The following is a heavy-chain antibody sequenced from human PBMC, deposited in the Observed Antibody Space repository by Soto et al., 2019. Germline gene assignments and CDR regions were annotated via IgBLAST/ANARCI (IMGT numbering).Heavy chain of an antibody. V-gene: IGHV1-18*01. J-gene: IGHJ4*02. CDR2: ISAHNGNT. CDR3: ARGRYGDY. CDR1: GYTFTSYG. Sequence: QVHLVQSGAEVKKPGASVKVSCKGSGYTFTSYGITWGRQAPGQGLEWMGWISAHNGNTDYAQKLQGRVTVRRDTSTSTAYMELRGLRSDDTAVYYCARGRYGDYWGQGALVTVSS. D-gene: IGHD1-1*01.